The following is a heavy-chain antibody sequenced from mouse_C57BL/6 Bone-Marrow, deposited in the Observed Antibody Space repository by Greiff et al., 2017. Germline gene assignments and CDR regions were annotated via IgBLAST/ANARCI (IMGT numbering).Heavy chain of an antibody. Sequence: EVQLQQSGPELVKPGASVKISCKASGYTFTDYYMNWVKQSHGKSLEWLGDINPNNGGTSYNQKFKGKATLTVDKSSSTAYMELRSLKSEDSAVYYCARDDYDGYDFAYWGQGTLVTVSA. D-gene: IGHD2-2*01. CDR1: GYTFTDYY. CDR2: INPNNGGT. V-gene: IGHV1-26*01. CDR3: ARDDYDGYDFAY. J-gene: IGHJ3*01.